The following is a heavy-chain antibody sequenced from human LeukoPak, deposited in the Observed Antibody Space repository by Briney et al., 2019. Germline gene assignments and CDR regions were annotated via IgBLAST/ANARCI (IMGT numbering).Heavy chain of an antibody. D-gene: IGHD3-22*01. J-gene: IGHJ4*02. CDR3: AKDLHNYYDGYYFDY. V-gene: IGHV3-30*02. CDR1: GFTFSSYG. Sequence: GGSLRLSCAASGFTFSSYGMHWVRQAPGKGLEWVAFIRYDGSNKYYAASVKGRFTISRDNSKNTLYLQMNSLRAEDTAVYYCAKDLHNYYDGYYFDYWGQGTLVTVSP. CDR2: IRYDGSNK.